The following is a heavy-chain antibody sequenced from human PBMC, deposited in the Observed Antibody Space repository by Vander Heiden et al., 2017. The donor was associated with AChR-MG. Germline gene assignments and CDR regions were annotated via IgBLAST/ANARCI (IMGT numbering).Heavy chain of an antibody. J-gene: IGHJ4*02. CDR2: ISGSGGST. Sequence: EVQLLESGGGLVQPGGSLRLSCAASGFTFSSYAMSWVRQAPGKGLEWVSAISGSGGSTYDADSVKGRFTISRDNSKNTLYLKMNSLRAEDTAVYYGAKTPHRVDSGWGQVTLVTVSS. D-gene: IGHD5-12*01. CDR3: AKTPHRVDSG. V-gene: IGHV3-23*01. CDR1: GFTFSSYA.